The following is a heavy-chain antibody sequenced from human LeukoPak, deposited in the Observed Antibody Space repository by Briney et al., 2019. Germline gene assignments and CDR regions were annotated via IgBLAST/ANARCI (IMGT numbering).Heavy chain of an antibody. CDR3: ARVGYYDSSAQIGY. CDR2: IYYSGST. D-gene: IGHD3-22*01. J-gene: IGHJ4*02. CDR1: GGSISSSSYY. V-gene: IGHV4-39*07. Sequence: SETLSLTCTVSGGSISSSSYYWGWIRQPPGKGLEWIGSIYYSGSTYYNPSLKSRVTISVDTSKNQFSLKLSSVTAADTAVYYCARVGYYDSSAQIGYWGQGTLVTVSS.